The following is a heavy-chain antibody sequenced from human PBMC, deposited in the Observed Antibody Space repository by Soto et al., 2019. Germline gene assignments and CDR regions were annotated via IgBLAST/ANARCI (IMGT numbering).Heavy chain of an antibody. Sequence: SETLSLTCTVSGGSISSGSYYWTWIRQHPGKGLEWIGHIYSTESTNYNPSLKSRLTISVDMSASQFSLKLSSVTVADTAVYYCARSDSSTKTRYYFDRWGQGTLVTVSS. CDR1: GGSISSGSYY. CDR2: IYSTEST. V-gene: IGHV4-31*03. J-gene: IGHJ4*02. D-gene: IGHD3-22*01. CDR3: ARSDSSTKTRYYFDR.